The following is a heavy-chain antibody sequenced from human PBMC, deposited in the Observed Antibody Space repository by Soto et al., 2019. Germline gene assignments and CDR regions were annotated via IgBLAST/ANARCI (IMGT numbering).Heavy chain of an antibody. CDR2: FDPEDGET. CDR3: ATASLSGSYSDYYYYYGMGV. Sequence: ASVKVSCKVSGYTLTELSMHWVRQAPGKGLEWMGGFDPEDGETIYAQKFQGRVTMTEDTSTDTAYMELSSLRSEDTAVYYCATASLSGSYSDYYYYYGMGVWAQGTTVTVSS. V-gene: IGHV1-24*01. D-gene: IGHD1-26*01. CDR1: GYTLTELS. J-gene: IGHJ6*02.